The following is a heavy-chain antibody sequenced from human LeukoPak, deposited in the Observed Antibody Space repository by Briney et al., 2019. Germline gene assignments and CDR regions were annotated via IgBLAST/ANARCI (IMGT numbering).Heavy chain of an antibody. CDR3: ARDYRFGELLSPHFDY. CDR2: IYYSGST. D-gene: IGHD3-10*01. V-gene: IGHV4-39*07. CDR1: GGSISSSSYY. J-gene: IGHJ4*02. Sequence: SETLSLTCTVSGGSISSSSYYWGWIRQPPGKGLEWIGSIYYSGSTYYNPSLKSRVTISVDTSKNQFSLKPSSVTAADTAVYYCARDYRFGELLSPHFDYWGQGTLVTVSS.